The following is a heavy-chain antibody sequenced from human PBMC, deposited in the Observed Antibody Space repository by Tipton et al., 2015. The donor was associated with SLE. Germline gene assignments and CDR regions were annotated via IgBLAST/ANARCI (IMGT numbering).Heavy chain of an antibody. CDR1: GYSISSGYY. D-gene: IGHD3-22*01. Sequence: TLSLTCAVSGYSISSGYYWGWIRQPPGEGLEWIGSIYHSGSTYYNPSLKSRVTISVDTSKNQFSLKLSSVTAADTAVYYCAREYYDSSGYYVPFDYWGQGTLVTVSS. CDR2: IYHSGST. V-gene: IGHV4-38-2*02. CDR3: AREYYDSSGYYVPFDY. J-gene: IGHJ4*02.